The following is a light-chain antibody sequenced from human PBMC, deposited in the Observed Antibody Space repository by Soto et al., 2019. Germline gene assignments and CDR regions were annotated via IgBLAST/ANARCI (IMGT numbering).Light chain of an antibody. CDR2: GNS. CDR3: QSYDSSLSGVV. V-gene: IGLV1-40*01. J-gene: IGLJ2*01. CDR1: GSNIGAGYD. Sequence: QSVLTQPPSVSGAPGQRVTISCTGSGSNIGAGYDVHWYQQLPGTAPKLLIYGNSNRPSGVPDRFSGSKSGTSASLAITGLQAEDEADYYCQSYDSSLSGVVLGGGTKLTVL.